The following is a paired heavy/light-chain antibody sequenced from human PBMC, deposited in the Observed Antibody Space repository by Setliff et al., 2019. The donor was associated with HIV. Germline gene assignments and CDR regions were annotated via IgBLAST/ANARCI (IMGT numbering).Light chain of an antibody. CDR3: QQYGSSPELT. CDR1: QSVSSSY. Sequence: EIVLTQSPGTLSLSPGERATLSCRASQSVSSSYLAWYQQKPGQAPRLLIYGASSRATGIPDRFSGSGSGTDFTLTISRLEPEDFAVYYCQQYGSSPELTFGGGTKVEIK. V-gene: IGKV3-20*01. J-gene: IGKJ4*01. CDR2: GAS.
Heavy chain of an antibody. D-gene: IGHD1-26*01. CDR1: GYTFTGYY. CDR2: INPNSGGT. J-gene: IGHJ6*03. V-gene: IGHV1-2*02. CDR3: ARFIEIRGSYPLFYYYYYMDV. Sequence: QVQLVQSGAEVKKPGASVKVSCKASGYTFTGYYMHWVRQAPGQGLEWMGWINPNSGGTNYAQKFQGRVTMTRDTSISTAYMELSRLRSDDTAVYYCARFIEIRGSYPLFYYYYYMDVWGKGTTVTVSS.